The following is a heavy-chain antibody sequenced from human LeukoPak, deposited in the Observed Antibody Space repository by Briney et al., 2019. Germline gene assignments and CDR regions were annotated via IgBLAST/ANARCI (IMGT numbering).Heavy chain of an antibody. CDR2: TNPNSGGA. CDR3: ARPLYDRSGYMEY. J-gene: IGHJ4*02. V-gene: IGHV1-2*02. Sequence: ASVKLSCKASGYTFTGYYMHWGRQAPGQGLELMGWTNPNSGGAKYAQKFQGRVTMTRDTSIRTAYMELSRLRSDDTAVYYCARPLYDRSGYMEYWGQGTLVTVSS. CDR1: GYTFTGYY. D-gene: IGHD3-22*01.